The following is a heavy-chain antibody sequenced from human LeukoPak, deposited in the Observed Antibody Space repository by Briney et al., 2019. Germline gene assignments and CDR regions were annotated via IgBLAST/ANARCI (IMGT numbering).Heavy chain of an antibody. CDR3: ARAIAAANDAFDI. CDR2: INPNSGGT. V-gene: IGHV1-2*01. D-gene: IGHD6-13*01. Sequence: ASVKVSCKASGYTFTGYYMHWVGQAPGQGLAWMGRINPNSGGTNYAQKFQGRVTITSDTSISTDYMELSRLRSDDTDVYYCARAIAAANDAFDIWGQGTMVTVSS. J-gene: IGHJ3*02. CDR1: GYTFTGYY.